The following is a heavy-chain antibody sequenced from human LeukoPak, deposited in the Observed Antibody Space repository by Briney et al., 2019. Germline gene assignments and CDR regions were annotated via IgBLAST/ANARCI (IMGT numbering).Heavy chain of an antibody. J-gene: IGHJ4*02. CDR2: ISNRGTTI. D-gene: IGHD6-19*01. CDR1: GFTFRDYY. V-gene: IGHV3-11*01. CDR3: ARGDEWLAFDY. Sequence: GGSLRLSCAGSGFTFRDYYMSWVRKAPGKGLEWVSYISNRGTTIYYADSVKGRFTISRDNAKNSLYLQMNSLRAEDTAVYYCARGDEWLAFDYWGQGTLVTVSS.